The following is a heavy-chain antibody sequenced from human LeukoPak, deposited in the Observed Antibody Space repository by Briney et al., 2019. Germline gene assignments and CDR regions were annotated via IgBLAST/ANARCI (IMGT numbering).Heavy chain of an antibody. CDR1: GCSLSSYY. CDR2: IYYSGST. CDR3: ARDAWGRKLFDP. J-gene: IGHJ5*02. V-gene: IGHV4-59*01. Sequence: AGTLSLTCAVSGCSLSSYYWSWIRQPPGKGLEWMGDIYYSGSTNYNPSLMSGVTITVDTSKNQFSLKLSSVTAADTAVYYCARDAWGRKLFDPWGQGTLVTVSS. D-gene: IGHD7-27*01.